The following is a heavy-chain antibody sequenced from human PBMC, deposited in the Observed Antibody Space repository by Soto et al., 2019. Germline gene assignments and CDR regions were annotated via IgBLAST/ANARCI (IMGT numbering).Heavy chain of an antibody. Sequence: EVQLLESGGGLVQPGQSLRLSCSASGFTFSTYAMSWVRQAPGTGLEWIAAISWNGGNTYHADSVESRFTISRDNSKNTIYLEMISLGAEDTAVYYCEKGASESYVVWSLAFWGQGALVTASS. V-gene: IGHV3-23*01. D-gene: IGHD3-10*01. CDR2: ISWNGGNT. J-gene: IGHJ4*02. CDR3: EKGASESYVVWSLAF. CDR1: GFTFSTYA.